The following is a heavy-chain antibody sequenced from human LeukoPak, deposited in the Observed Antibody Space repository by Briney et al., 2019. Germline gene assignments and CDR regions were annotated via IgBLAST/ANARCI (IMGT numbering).Heavy chain of an antibody. Sequence: SETLSLTCTVSGGSISSGSYYWSWIRQPPGKGLEWIGYIYYSGSTNYNPSLKSRVTISVDTSKNQFSLKLSSVTAADTAVYYCARVVAARPWYYYYYMDVWGKGTTVTVSS. CDR2: IYYSGST. D-gene: IGHD6-6*01. V-gene: IGHV4-61*01. J-gene: IGHJ6*03. CDR3: ARVVAARPWYYYYYMDV. CDR1: GGSISSGSYY.